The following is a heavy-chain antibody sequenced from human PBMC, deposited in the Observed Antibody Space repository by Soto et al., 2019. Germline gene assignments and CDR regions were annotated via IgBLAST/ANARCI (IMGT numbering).Heavy chain of an antibody. CDR1: GFTFSSYA. V-gene: IGHV3-64*01. CDR2: ICSNGGST. CDR3: ARGPGYYFDY. J-gene: IGHJ4*02. Sequence: GGSLRLSCAASGFTFSSYAMHWVRQAPGKVLEYVSAICSNGGSTYYANSVKGSFTISRDNSKNMLYLQMGSLRAEDMAVYYCARGPGYYFDYWGQGTLVTVSS.